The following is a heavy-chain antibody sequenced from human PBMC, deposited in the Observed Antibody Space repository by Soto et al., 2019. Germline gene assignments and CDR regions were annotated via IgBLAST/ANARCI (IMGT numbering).Heavy chain of an antibody. D-gene: IGHD3-22*01. J-gene: IGHJ3*02. Sequence: ASVKVYCKASGYTFTSYDINWVRQATGQGLEWMGWMNPNRGNTGYAQKFQGRVTMTRNTSISTAYMELSSLRSEDTAVYYCARPNSSGYYRYDAFDIWGQGTMVTVSS. CDR2: MNPNRGNT. CDR1: GYTFTSYD. CDR3: ARPNSSGYYRYDAFDI. V-gene: IGHV1-8*01.